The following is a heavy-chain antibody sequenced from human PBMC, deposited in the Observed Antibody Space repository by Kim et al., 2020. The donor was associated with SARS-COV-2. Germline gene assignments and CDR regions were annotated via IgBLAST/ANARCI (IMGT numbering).Heavy chain of an antibody. CDR3: ARDRGYSYGYGDY. V-gene: IGHV1-69*06. CDR1: GGTFSSYA. J-gene: IGHJ4*02. CDR2: IIPIFGTA. Sequence: SVKVSCKASGGTFSSYAISWVRQAPGQGLEWMGGIIPIFGTANYAQKFQGRVTITADKSTSTAYMELSSLRSEDTAVYYCARDRGYSYGYGDYWGQGTLVTVSS. D-gene: IGHD5-18*01.